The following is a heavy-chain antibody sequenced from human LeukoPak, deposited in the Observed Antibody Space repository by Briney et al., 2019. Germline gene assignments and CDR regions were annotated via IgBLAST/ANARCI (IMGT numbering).Heavy chain of an antibody. CDR3: ARAVEGGDYANWFDP. J-gene: IGHJ5*02. Sequence: ASVKVSCKASGYTFTSYGISWVRQAPGQGLEWMGWISAYNGNTNYAQKLQDRVTMTTDTSTSTAYMDLRSLRSDDTAVYYCARAVEGGDYANWFDPWGQGTLVTVSS. V-gene: IGHV1-18*01. CDR2: ISAYNGNT. CDR1: GYTFTSYG. D-gene: IGHD4-17*01.